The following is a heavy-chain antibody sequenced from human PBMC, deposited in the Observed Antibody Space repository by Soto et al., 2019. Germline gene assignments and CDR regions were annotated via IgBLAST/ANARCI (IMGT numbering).Heavy chain of an antibody. CDR3: ARQFNPQNGYCSSTSCSYNWFDP. J-gene: IGHJ5*02. CDR1: GGSIGSYY. D-gene: IGHD2-2*01. CDR2: IYYSGST. V-gene: IGHV4-59*08. Sequence: PSETLSLTCTVSGGSIGSYYWSWIRQPPGKGLEWNGYIYYSGSTNYNPSLKSRVTISVDTSKNQFSLKLSSVTAADTAVYYCARQFNPQNGYCSSTSCSYNWFDPWGQGTLVTVSS.